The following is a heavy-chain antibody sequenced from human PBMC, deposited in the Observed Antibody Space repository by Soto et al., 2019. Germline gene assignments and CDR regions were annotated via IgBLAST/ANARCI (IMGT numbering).Heavy chain of an antibody. J-gene: IGHJ4*02. Sequence: SETLSLTCTVSGGSNIRDGYYWSWIRQHPGKGLEWIAYISYSGSSYSDPSLKSRVTISADTSKNQFSLRLTFVTAADTAVYFCARATPAGSADFWGQGTLVTVSS. V-gene: IGHV4-31*02. CDR1: GGSNIRDGYY. CDR2: ISYSGSS. D-gene: IGHD2-2*01. CDR3: ARATPAGSADF.